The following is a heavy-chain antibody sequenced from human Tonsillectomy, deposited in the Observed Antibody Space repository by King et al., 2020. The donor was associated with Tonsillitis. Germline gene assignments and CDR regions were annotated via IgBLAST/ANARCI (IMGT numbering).Heavy chain of an antibody. J-gene: IGHJ3*02. Sequence: QLVQSGAEVKKPGSSVKVSCKASGGTFSSYAISWVRQAPGQGLEWMGRIIPILGIANYAQKFQGRVTITADKSTSTAYMELSSLRSEDTAVYYCARKNWYDDNVGEYDAFDIWGQGTMVTVSS. CDR1: GGTFSSYA. D-gene: IGHD1-1*01. CDR3: ARKNWYDDNVGEYDAFDI. CDR2: IIPILGIA. V-gene: IGHV1-69*09.